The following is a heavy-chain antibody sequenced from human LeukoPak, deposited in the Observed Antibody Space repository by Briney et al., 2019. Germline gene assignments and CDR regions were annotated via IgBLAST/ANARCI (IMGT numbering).Heavy chain of an antibody. D-gene: IGHD6-13*01. J-gene: IGHJ5*02. CDR2: IYHSGST. V-gene: IGHV4-34*01. CDR3: ARGYSSSWYLNWFDP. CDR1: GGSFSGYY. Sequence: SETLSLTCAVYGGSFSGYYWSWIRQPPGKGLEWIGSIYHSGSTYYNPSLKSQVTISVDTSKNQFSLKLTSVTAADTAVYYCARGYSSSWYLNWFDPWGQGTLVTVSS.